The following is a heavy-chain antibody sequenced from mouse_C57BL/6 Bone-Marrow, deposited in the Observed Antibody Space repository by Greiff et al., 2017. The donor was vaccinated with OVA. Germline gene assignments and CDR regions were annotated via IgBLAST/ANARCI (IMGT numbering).Heavy chain of an antibody. CDR2: ISSGGSYT. Sequence: EVKLMESGGDLVKPGGSLKLSCAASGFTFSSYGMSWVRQTPDERLEWVATISSGGSYTYYPDSVKGRFTISRDNAKNTLYLQMSSLKSEDTAMYYCARLHSNYWYFDVWGTGTTVTVSS. CDR3: ARLHSNYWYFDV. D-gene: IGHD2-5*01. CDR1: GFTFSSYG. V-gene: IGHV5-6*01. J-gene: IGHJ1*03.